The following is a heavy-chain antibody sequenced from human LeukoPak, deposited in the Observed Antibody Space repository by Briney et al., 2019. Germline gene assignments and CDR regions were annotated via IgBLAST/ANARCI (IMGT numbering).Heavy chain of an antibody. CDR2: IRYDGSNK. CDR3: ARVRIAAAWDDAFDV. D-gene: IGHD6-13*01. Sequence: GGSLRLSCAASGFTFSSYGMHWVRQAPGKGLEWVAVIRYDGSNKYYADSVKGRFTISRDDSKNTLYLQMNSLRAEDTAVYYCARVRIAAAWDDAFDVWGQGTMVTISS. CDR1: GFTFSSYG. J-gene: IGHJ3*01. V-gene: IGHV3-30*02.